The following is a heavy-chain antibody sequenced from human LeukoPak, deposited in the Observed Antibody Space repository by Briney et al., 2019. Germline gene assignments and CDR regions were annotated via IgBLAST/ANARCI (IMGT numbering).Heavy chain of an antibody. J-gene: IGHJ5*02. CDR1: GYTFTSYG. V-gene: IGHV1-18*01. Sequence: GASVKVSCKASGYTFTSYGISWVRQAPGQGLEWMGWISAYNGNTNYAQKLQGRVTMTTDTSTSTAYMELRSLRSDDTAVYYCARDHGSPYSSGWYIGKNWFDPWGQGTLVTVSS. CDR2: ISAYNGNT. D-gene: IGHD6-19*01. CDR3: ARDHGSPYSSGWYIGKNWFDP.